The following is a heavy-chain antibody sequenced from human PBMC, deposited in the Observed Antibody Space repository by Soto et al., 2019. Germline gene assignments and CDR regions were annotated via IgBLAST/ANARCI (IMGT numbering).Heavy chain of an antibody. D-gene: IGHD2-2*01. Sequence: EASVKVSCKASGYTFTSYGISWVRQAPGQGLEWMGWISAYNGNTNYAQKLQGRVTMTTDTSTSTAYMELRSLGSDDTAVYYCAGSVVPAAFDAFDIWGQGTMVTVSS. V-gene: IGHV1-18*01. CDR2: ISAYNGNT. J-gene: IGHJ3*02. CDR3: AGSVVPAAFDAFDI. CDR1: GYTFTSYG.